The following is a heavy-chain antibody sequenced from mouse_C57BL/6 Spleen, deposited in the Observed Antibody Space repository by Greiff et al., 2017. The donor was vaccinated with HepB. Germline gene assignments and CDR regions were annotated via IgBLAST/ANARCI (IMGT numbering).Heavy chain of an antibody. Sequence: QVHVKQPGAELVKPGASVKLSCKASGYTFTSYWMHWVKQRPGQGLEWIGMIHPNSGSTNYNEKFKSKATLTVDKSSSTAYMQLSSLTSEDSAVYYCARSHYGYYFDYWGQGTTLTVSS. V-gene: IGHV1-64*01. J-gene: IGHJ2*01. CDR2: IHPNSGST. CDR3: ARSHYGYYFDY. D-gene: IGHD1-1*01. CDR1: GYTFTSYW.